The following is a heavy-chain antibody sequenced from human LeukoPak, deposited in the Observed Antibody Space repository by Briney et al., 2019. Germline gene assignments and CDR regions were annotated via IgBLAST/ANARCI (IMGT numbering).Heavy chain of an antibody. V-gene: IGHV3-48*03. CDR1: GFTFSSYE. Sequence: GGSLRLSCAASGFTFSSYEMNWVRQAPGKGLEWVSYISSRGSTIYYADSVKGRFTIPRDNAKNSLYLQMNSLRAEDTAVYYCARQRFYGDYAGDYWGQGTLVTVSS. CDR3: ARQRFYGDYAGDY. J-gene: IGHJ4*01. D-gene: IGHD4-17*01. CDR2: ISSRGSTI.